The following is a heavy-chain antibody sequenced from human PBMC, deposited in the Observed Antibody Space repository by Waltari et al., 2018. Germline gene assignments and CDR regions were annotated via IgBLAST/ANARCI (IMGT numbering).Heavy chain of an antibody. V-gene: IGHV4-4*09. D-gene: IGHD3-10*01. CDR2: LYTSGSP. CDR3: ARGAGRGGRYYYYMDV. J-gene: IGHJ6*03. Sequence: QVQLQVSGPGLVKPPQTLSPTCTVYGGYISTCYWSWFRQLPGKGLDWIGYLYTSGSPSDNTSRKSRVTISVDTSKNQFSLKLGSVTAADTAVYYCARGAGRGGRYYYYMDVWGKGTTVTVSS. CDR1: GGYISTCY.